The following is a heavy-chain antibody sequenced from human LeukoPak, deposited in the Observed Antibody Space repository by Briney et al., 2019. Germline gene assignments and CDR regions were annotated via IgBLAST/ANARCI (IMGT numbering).Heavy chain of an antibody. J-gene: IGHJ4*02. Sequence: GGSLRLSCAASGFTFSIYSMSWVRQAPGKGLEWVSYISSSSSTISYADSVKGRFTISRDNAENSLYLQMNSLRAEDTAVYYCARAGDFSFKDWGQGTLVTVSS. D-gene: IGHD3-3*01. CDR3: ARAGDFSFKD. V-gene: IGHV3-48*01. CDR2: ISSSSSTI. CDR1: GFTFSIYS.